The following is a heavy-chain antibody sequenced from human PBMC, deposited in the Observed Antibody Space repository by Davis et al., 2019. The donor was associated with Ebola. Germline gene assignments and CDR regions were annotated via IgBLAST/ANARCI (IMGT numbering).Heavy chain of an antibody. Sequence: MPSETLSLTCAVYGGSFSGYYWSWIRQPPGKGLEWIGEINHSGSTNCNPSLKSRVTISVDTSKNQFSLKLSSVTAADTAVYYCARPTYYYDSSGYYSHWGQGTLVTVSS. CDR3: ARPTYYYDSSGYYSH. CDR2: INHSGST. D-gene: IGHD3-22*01. V-gene: IGHV4-34*01. J-gene: IGHJ4*02. CDR1: GGSFSGYY.